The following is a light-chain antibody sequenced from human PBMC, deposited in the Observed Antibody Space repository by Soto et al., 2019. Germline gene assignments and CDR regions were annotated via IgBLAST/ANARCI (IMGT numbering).Light chain of an antibody. J-gene: IGKJ1*01. CDR1: QSVSSN. CDR3: QQYGSSPET. Sequence: EIILTQSPDTVAFAPGERSTLSCRASQSVSSNLAWYQQKPGQAPRLLIYDASNRATGIPARFSGSGSGTDFTLTISRLEPEDFAVYYCQQYGSSPETFGQGTKVDI. V-gene: IGKV3-20*01. CDR2: DAS.